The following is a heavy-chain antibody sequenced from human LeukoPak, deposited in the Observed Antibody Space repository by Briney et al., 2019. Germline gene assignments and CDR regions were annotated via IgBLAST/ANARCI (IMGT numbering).Heavy chain of an antibody. J-gene: IGHJ6*03. CDR1: GGSISNYF. CDR3: ARAVGSVGSLLGYYYYMDV. V-gene: IGHV4-59*01. CDR2: IYFTGRT. Sequence: PSETLSLTCTVSGGSISNYFWSWIRQPPGKGLEWIGHIYFTGRTNYNPSLKSRVTTSIDTSENQFSLQLTSVTAADTAVYYCARAVGSVGSLLGYYYYMDVWGRGTTVTVSS. D-gene: IGHD1-26*01.